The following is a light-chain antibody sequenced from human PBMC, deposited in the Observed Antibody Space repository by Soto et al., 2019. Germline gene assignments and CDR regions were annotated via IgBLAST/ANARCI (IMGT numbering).Light chain of an antibody. V-gene: IGLV1-51*01. CDR3: GTWDSSLSGGV. J-gene: IGLJ1*01. CDR2: DNN. Sequence: QSVLTQPPSVSAAPGQKVTISCSGNSSKIGNNYVSWYQQFPGKAPKLLIYDNNKRPSGIPDRFSGSKSGTSATLGITGLQTGDEADYYCGTWDSSLSGGVFGTGTKLTVL. CDR1: SSKIGNNY.